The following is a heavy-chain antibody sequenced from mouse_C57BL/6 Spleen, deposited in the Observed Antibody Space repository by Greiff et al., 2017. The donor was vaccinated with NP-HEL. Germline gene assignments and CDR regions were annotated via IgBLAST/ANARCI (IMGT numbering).Heavy chain of an antibody. V-gene: IGHV1-18*01. J-gene: IGHJ1*03. CDR2: INPNNGGT. CDR3: ARREQLRPYFDV. D-gene: IGHD3-2*02. CDR1: GYTFTDYN. Sequence: VQLQQSGPELVKPGASVKIPCKASGYTFTDYNMDWVKQSHGKSLEWIGDINPNNGGTIYNQKFKGKATLTVDKSSSTAYMELRSLTSEDTAVYYCARREQLRPYFDVWGTGTTVTFSS.